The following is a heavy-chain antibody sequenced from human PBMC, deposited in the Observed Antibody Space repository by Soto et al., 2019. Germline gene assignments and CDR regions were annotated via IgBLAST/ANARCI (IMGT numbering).Heavy chain of an antibody. Sequence: SVKVSCKASGGTFSSYAISWVRQAPGQGLEWMGGIIPIFGTANYAQKFQGRVTITADESTSTAYMELSSLRSEDTAVYYCARGTPPLGVGPHDYWGQGTLVTVSS. D-gene: IGHD2-15*01. V-gene: IGHV1-69*13. CDR3: ARGTPPLGVGPHDY. CDR1: GGTFSSYA. J-gene: IGHJ4*02. CDR2: IIPIFGTA.